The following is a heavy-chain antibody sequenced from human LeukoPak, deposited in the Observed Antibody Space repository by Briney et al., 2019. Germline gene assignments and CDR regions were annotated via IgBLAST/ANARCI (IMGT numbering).Heavy chain of an antibody. V-gene: IGHV3-48*03. CDR1: GFTFSSYE. Sequence: GGSLRLSCAASGFTFSSYEMHWVRQAPGKGLEWISYISSRGSTIYYADSVKGRFTISRDNGKNSLYLQMNSLRAEDTAVYYCARVHYNTAMVDIDYWGQGTLVTVSS. D-gene: IGHD5-18*01. J-gene: IGHJ4*02. CDR3: ARVHYNTAMVDIDY. CDR2: ISSRGSTI.